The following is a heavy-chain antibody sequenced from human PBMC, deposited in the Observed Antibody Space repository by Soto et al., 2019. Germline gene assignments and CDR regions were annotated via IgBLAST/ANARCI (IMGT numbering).Heavy chain of an antibody. Sequence: ASVKVSCKASGYTFTGYYMHWVRQAPGQGLEWMGWINPNSGGTNYAQKFQGWVTMTRDTSISTAYMELSRLRSDDTAVYYCARGGVDCTNGVCHFDYWGQGSLVTVSS. CDR3: ARGGVDCTNGVCHFDY. CDR1: GYTFTGYY. D-gene: IGHD2-8*01. V-gene: IGHV1-2*04. J-gene: IGHJ4*02. CDR2: INPNSGGT.